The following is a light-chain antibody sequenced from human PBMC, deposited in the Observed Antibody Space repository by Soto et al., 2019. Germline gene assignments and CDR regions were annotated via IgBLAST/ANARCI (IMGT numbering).Light chain of an antibody. J-gene: IGKJ2*01. CDR1: QGINKF. CDR3: HQLTNFLFT. Sequence: IQLTQSPSSLSASVGDRVTITCRASQGINKFLAWYQQRPGKAPQLLVYGASILQSGVPSRFSGSGSGTDFTRTISSLQPEDFATYYCHQLTNFLFTFGQGTKLDIK. V-gene: IGKV1-9*01. CDR2: GAS.